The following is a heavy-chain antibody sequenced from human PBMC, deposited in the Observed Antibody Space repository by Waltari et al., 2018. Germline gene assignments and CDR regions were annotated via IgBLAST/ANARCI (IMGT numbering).Heavy chain of an antibody. J-gene: IGHJ4*02. V-gene: IGHV3-23*01. Sequence: EVQLLESGGGLVQPGGSLRLSCAASGFTFSSYAMSWVRQAPGKGLEWVSAISGSGGSTYSADSVKGRFTISRDKSKNTLYLQMNSLRAEDTAVYYCAKGYDILTGYEDYWGQGTLVTVSS. CDR3: AKGYDILTGYEDY. CDR1: GFTFSSYA. D-gene: IGHD3-9*01. CDR2: ISGSGGST.